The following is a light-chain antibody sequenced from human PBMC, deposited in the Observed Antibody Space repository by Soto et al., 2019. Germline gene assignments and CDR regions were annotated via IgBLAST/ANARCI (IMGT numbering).Light chain of an antibody. V-gene: IGKV1-39*01. Sequence: DIQMTQSPSSLSASVGDRVTITCRASQSITTYLNWYQHKPGKAPKLLMYSASRLQSGVSSRFSGGGSWTDFTLTISSLQPDDFATYYCQQSHSTPLTFGQGTKVEVK. CDR2: SAS. CDR1: QSITTY. CDR3: QQSHSTPLT. J-gene: IGKJ1*01.